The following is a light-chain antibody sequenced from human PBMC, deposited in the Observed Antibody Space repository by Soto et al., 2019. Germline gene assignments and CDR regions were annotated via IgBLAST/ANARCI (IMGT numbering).Light chain of an antibody. CDR1: QNIYSW. Sequence: DIQMTQSPSTLSASVGDRVTITCRASQNIYSWLAWYQQKPGTAPKVLIYKASTLESGVPSRFNGSGSGTEFTLTISRLQPADFATYYCQQYNTYLLTFGGGTKVDIK. CDR2: KAS. J-gene: IGKJ4*01. CDR3: QQYNTYLLT. V-gene: IGKV1-5*03.